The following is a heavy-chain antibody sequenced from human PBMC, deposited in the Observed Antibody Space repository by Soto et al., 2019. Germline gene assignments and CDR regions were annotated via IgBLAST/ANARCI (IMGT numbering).Heavy chain of an antibody. CDR2: IYYSGST. V-gene: IGHV4-31*03. D-gene: IGHD1-7*01. Sequence: QVQLQESGPGLVKPSQTLSLTCTVSGGSISSGGYYWSWIRQHPWKGLERIGYIYYSGSTYYNPSLKSRVTISVDTSKNQFSLKLSSVTAADTAVYYCAREITGTTNFDYWGQGTLVTVSS. J-gene: IGHJ4*02. CDR1: GGSISSGGYY. CDR3: AREITGTTNFDY.